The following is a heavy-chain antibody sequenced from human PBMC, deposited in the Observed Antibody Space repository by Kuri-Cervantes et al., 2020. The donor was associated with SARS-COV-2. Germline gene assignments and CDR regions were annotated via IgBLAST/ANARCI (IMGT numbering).Heavy chain of an antibody. Sequence: LSLTCAASGFTVSSHYMSWVRQAPGKGLEWVSVIYSGGSTYYADSVKGRFTISRDNSKNTLYLQMNSLRAEDTAVYYCARDKRSLDFWSGYYSTRTRYWYFDLWGRGTLVTVSS. D-gene: IGHD3-3*01. V-gene: IGHV3-53*01. J-gene: IGHJ2*01. CDR3: ARDKRSLDFWSGYYSTRTRYWYFDL. CDR1: GFTVSSHY. CDR2: IYSGGST.